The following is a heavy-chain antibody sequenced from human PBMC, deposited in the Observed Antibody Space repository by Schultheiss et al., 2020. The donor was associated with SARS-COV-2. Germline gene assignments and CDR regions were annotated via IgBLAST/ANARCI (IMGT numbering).Heavy chain of an antibody. D-gene: IGHD6-6*01. J-gene: IGHJ6*02. CDR1: GGSISSYY. CDR2: IYYSGST. CDR3: AREDFGSSSARGYYYGMDV. Sequence: SQTLSLTCTVSGGSISSYYWSWIRQPAGKGLEWIGRIYYSGSTNYNPSLKSRVTISVDTSKNQFSLKLSSVTAADTAVYYCAREDFGSSSARGYYYGMDVWGQGTTVTVSS. V-gene: IGHV4-4*07.